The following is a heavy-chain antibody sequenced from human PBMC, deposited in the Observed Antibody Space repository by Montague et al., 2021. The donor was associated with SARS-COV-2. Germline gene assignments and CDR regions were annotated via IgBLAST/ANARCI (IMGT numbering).Heavy chain of an antibody. CDR2: IYPGDSDS. V-gene: IGHV5-51*01. CDR1: GYSFNSFW. D-gene: IGHD3-22*01. CDR3: ARHGHPSGYPDYSYGFDV. J-gene: IGHJ6*02. Sequence: QSGAEVKKPGESLKISCKGSGYSFNSFWIGWVRQMPGKGLEWMGIIYPGDSDSRYSPSFQGQVTFSADKSISTAYLQWTSLKASDTAMYYCARHGHPSGYPDYSYGFDVWGQGTTVTVSS.